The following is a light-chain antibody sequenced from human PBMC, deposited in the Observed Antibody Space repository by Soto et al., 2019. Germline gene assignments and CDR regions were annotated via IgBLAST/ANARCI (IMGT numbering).Light chain of an antibody. J-gene: IGKJ2*01. Sequence: EIVMTQSPATVSVSPGERATLSCRASQSVSSKLAWYQQKPCQPPRLLIFDAFARAPGGPDRFSGRGSGTEFILTISGLQSEDFAVYYCQQYNDWPPYTFGQGTKVDIK. CDR2: DAF. V-gene: IGKV3-15*01. CDR1: QSVSSK. CDR3: QQYNDWPPYT.